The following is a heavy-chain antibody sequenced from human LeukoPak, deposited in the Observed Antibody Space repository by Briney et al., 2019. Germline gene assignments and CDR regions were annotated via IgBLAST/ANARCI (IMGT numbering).Heavy chain of an antibody. CDR1: GFTFSSYS. V-gene: IGHV3-48*02. Sequence: GGSLRLSCVASGFTFSSYSMNWVRQAAGKGLEWVSYISSSSSDIYYADSVKGRFTISRDNAKNPLYLQMNSLRDEDTAVYYCTSWDDWGQGTLVTVSS. CDR3: TSWDD. J-gene: IGHJ4*02. CDR2: ISSSSSDI.